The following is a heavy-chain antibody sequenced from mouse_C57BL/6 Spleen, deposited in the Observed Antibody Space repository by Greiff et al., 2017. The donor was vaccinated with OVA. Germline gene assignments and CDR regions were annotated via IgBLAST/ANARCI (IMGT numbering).Heavy chain of an antibody. V-gene: IGHV1-82*01. D-gene: IGHD2-4*01. Sequence: QVQLKESGPELVKPGASVKISCKASGYAFSSSWMNWVKQRPGKGLEWIGRIYPGDGDTNYNGKFKGKATLTADKSSSTAYMQLSSLTSEDSAVYFCAREDDYDGGAWFAYWGQGTLVTVSA. CDR2: IYPGDGDT. CDR3: AREDDYDGGAWFAY. CDR1: GYAFSSSW. J-gene: IGHJ3*01.